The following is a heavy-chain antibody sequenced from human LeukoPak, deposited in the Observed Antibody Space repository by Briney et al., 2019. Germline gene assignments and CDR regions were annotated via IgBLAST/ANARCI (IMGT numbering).Heavy chain of an antibody. D-gene: IGHD5-12*01. CDR3: AKGAYDYIEMGYFDY. CDR1: GFTFSSHW. CDR2: INGDGSNT. V-gene: IGHV3-74*03. J-gene: IGHJ4*02. Sequence: GGSLQLSFAASGFTFSSHWMHWVRPAPGKGLVWVSRINGDGSNTTYADSVKGRFTISRDNSKNTLFLQMNSLRAEDTAVYYCAKGAYDYIEMGYFDYWGQGTLVTVSS.